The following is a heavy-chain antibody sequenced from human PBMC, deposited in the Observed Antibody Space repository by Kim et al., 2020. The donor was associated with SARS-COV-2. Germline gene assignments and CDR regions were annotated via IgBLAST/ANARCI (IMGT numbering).Heavy chain of an antibody. D-gene: IGHD6-19*01. CDR1: GFTFSSYS. Sequence: GGSLRLSCAASGFTFSSYSMNWVRQAPGKGLEWVSSISSSSSYIYYADSVKGRFTISRDNAKNSLYLQMNSLRAEDTAVYYCARGAVAGTGNWFDPWGQGTLVTVSS. CDR2: ISSSSSYI. CDR3: ARGAVAGTGNWFDP. V-gene: IGHV3-21*01. J-gene: IGHJ5*02.